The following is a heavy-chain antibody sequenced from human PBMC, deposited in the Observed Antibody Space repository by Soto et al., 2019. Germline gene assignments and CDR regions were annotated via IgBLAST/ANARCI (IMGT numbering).Heavy chain of an antibody. V-gene: IGHV3-30*18. CDR2: ISYDGSNK. Sequence: QVQLVESGGGVVQPGRSPRLSCAASGFTFSSYGMHWVRQAPGKGLEWVTVISYDGSNKNYADSVKGRFTISRDNSKNTVYLQMNSLRAEDTAVYYCAKDYGDYVNWFDPWGQGTLVTVSS. J-gene: IGHJ5*02. CDR1: GFTFSSYG. D-gene: IGHD4-17*01. CDR3: AKDYGDYVNWFDP.